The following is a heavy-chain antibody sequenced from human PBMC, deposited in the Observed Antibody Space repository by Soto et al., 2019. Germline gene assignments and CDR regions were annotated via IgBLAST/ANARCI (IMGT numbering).Heavy chain of an antibody. J-gene: IGHJ4*02. CDR3: ARGPSGDKVDS. CDR2: IYNGGST. V-gene: IGHV4-30-4*01. D-gene: IGHD7-27*01. CDR1: GGSISTVNYW. Sequence: QVQLQESGPGLVKPSQTLSLTCTVSGGSISTVNYWWSWIRQSPDMGLEGIGHIYNGGSTYNNPSLESRVTMSVDTSKNKLSLTLSSVSAADTAVYYCARGPSGDKVDSWGQGTLVNVSS.